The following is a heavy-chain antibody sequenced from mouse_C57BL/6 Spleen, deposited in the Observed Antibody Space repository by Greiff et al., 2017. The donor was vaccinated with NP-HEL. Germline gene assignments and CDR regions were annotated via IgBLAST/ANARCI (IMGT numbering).Heavy chain of an antibody. CDR3: ARYYYGSSYGYFDY. V-gene: IGHV5-4*03. D-gene: IGHD1-1*01. J-gene: IGHJ2*01. CDR1: GFTFSSYA. CDR2: ISDGGSYT. Sequence: EVKLMESGGGLVKPGGSLKLSCAASGFTFSSYAMSWVRQTPEQRLEWVATISDGGSYTYYPDNVKGRFTISRDNAKNNRYLQMSHLKSEDTAMYYCARYYYGSSYGYFDYWGQGTTLTVSS.